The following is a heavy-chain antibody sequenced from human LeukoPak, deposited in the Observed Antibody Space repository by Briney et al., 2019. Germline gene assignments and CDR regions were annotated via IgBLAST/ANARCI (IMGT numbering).Heavy chain of an antibody. CDR2: ISSSSSTI. J-gene: IGHJ4*02. D-gene: IGHD2-2*01. CDR1: GFTFSSYS. V-gene: IGHV3-48*01. Sequence: GGSLRLSCAASGFTFSSYSMNWVRQAPGKGLEWVSYISSSSSTIYYADSVKGRFTISRDNAKNSLYLQMNSLRAEDTVVYYCARYPHLDYWGQGTLVTVSS. CDR3: ARYPHLDY.